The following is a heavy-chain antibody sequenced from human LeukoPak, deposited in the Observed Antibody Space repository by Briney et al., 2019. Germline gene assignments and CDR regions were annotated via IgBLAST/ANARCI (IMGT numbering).Heavy chain of an antibody. CDR1: GGSFSGYY. Sequence: SETLSLTCAVYGGSFSGYYWSWIRQPPGKGLEWIGSIYYSGSTYYNPSLKSRVTISVDTSKNQFSLKLSSVTAADTAVYYCARGTGSFYKDFYYGMDVWGQGTPVTVSS. CDR3: ARGTGSFYKDFYYGMDV. V-gene: IGHV4-34*01. D-gene: IGHD3-10*01. J-gene: IGHJ6*02. CDR2: IYYSGST.